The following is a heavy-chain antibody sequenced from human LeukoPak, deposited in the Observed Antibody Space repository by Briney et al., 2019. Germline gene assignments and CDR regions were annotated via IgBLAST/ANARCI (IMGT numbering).Heavy chain of an antibody. J-gene: IGHJ4*02. CDR3: LSQTTPYDSSGYPGGY. CDR2: ISSSSTI. V-gene: IGHV3-48*04. Sequence: GGSLRLSCAASGFTFSSYSMNWVRQAPGKGLEWVSYISSSSTIYYADSVKGRFTISRDNAKNSLYLQMNSLRAEDTAVYYCLSQTTPYDSSGYPGGYWGQGTLVTVSS. D-gene: IGHD3-22*01. CDR1: GFTFSSYS.